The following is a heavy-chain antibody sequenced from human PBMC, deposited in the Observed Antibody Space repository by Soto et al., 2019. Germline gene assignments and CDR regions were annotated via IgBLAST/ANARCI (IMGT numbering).Heavy chain of an antibody. Sequence: EVRLLESGGGLVQPGGSLRLSCTTSGFTFSASALIWVRQAPGKGLEWVSTISGGATRTYYADSVKGRFSISRENSKNTRYLQMNSLGAEDTAVYYCARSPVTISVYYVDVWGKGTTVTVSS. D-gene: IGHD3-3*01. CDR3: ARSPVTISVYYVDV. V-gene: IGHV3-23*01. CDR1: GFTFSASA. CDR2: ISGGATRT. J-gene: IGHJ6*03.